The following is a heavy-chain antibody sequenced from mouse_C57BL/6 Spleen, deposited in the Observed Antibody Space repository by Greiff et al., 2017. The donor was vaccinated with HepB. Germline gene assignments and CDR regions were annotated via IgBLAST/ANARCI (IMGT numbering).Heavy chain of an antibody. CDR1: GYTFTSYT. J-gene: IGHJ3*01. CDR2: INPSSGYT. D-gene: IGHD2-4*01. Sequence: QVQLQQSGAELARPGASVKMSCKASGYTFTSYTMHWVKQRPGQGLEWIGYINPSSGYTKYNQKFKDKATLTADKSSSTAYMQLSSLTSEDSAVYYCARGGLRDGFAYGGQVTLVTVSA. CDR3: ARGGLRDGFAY. V-gene: IGHV1-4*01.